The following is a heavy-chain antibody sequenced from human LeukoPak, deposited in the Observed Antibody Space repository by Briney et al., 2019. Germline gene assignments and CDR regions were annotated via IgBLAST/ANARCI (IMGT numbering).Heavy chain of an antibody. D-gene: IGHD2-2*01. Sequence: GGSLRLSCAASGFTFRNYYMSWFRQAPGKGLEWVANIRQDGSDKYYADSVKGRFTISRDNARNSLSLHMNSLRVEDTAVYYCARDVREYCSTSSCPPYYSDYWGQGTLVTVSS. CDR2: IRQDGSDK. J-gene: IGHJ4*02. CDR3: ARDVREYCSTSSCPPYYSDY. V-gene: IGHV3-7*01. CDR1: GFTFRNYY.